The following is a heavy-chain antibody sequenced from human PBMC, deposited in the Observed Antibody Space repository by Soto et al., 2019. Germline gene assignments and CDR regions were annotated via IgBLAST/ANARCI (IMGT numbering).Heavy chain of an antibody. D-gene: IGHD6-19*01. CDR2: IRWDGGST. CDR1: GFTFDDYT. Sequence: GGSLRLSCSASGFTFDDYTMPWVRQAPGKGLEWVSLIRWDGGSTYYGDSVKGRFTISRDNSKNSLFLQLNSLRAEDTAVYYCARDPGISSGWYYFDYWGQGTLVTVSS. J-gene: IGHJ4*02. V-gene: IGHV3-43*01. CDR3: ARDPGISSGWYYFDY.